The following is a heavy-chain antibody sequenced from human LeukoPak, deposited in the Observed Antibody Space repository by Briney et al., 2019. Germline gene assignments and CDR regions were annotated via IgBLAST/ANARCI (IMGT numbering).Heavy chain of an antibody. V-gene: IGHV3-23*01. J-gene: IGHJ4*02. CDR3: AKRAYDSSGQGYYFDY. CDR2: ISGSGGST. D-gene: IGHD3-22*01. Sequence: GGSLRLSCAASGFTFSSYAMSWVRQAPGKGLEWVSAISGSGGSTYYADSVKGRFTISRDNSKNTLYLQMNSLRAEDTAVYYCAKRAYDSSGQGYYFDYWGQGTLVTVSS. CDR1: GFTFSSYA.